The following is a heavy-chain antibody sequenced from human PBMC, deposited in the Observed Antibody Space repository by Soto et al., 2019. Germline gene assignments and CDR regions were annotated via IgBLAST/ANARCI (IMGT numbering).Heavy chain of an antibody. Sequence: SGPTLVNPTQTLTLTCTFSGFSLNTRGMCVSWIRQPPGKALEWLALIDWDDDKYYSSSLKTRLTIFKDTSKSQVVFTMTNMDPVDTATYYCARDQSGDCKKGMDVWGQGTTVTVSS. J-gene: IGHJ6*02. CDR2: IDWDDDK. CDR1: GFSLNTRGMC. D-gene: IGHD2-21*02. V-gene: IGHV2-70*01. CDR3: ARDQSGDCKKGMDV.